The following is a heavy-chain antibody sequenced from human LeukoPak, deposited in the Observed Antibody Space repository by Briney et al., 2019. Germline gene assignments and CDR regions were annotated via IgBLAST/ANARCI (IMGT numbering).Heavy chain of an antibody. J-gene: IGHJ4*02. CDR1: GFTFSSYS. CDR2: ISSSSSTI. D-gene: IGHD6-19*01. Sequence: GGSLRLSCAASGFTFSSYSMNWVRQAPGKGLEWVSYISSSSSTIYYADSVKGRFTISRDNAKNSLYLQMNSLRAEDTAVYYCARDGRYSSGWYTGYYFDYWGQGTLVTVSS. V-gene: IGHV3-48*04. CDR3: ARDGRYSSGWYTGYYFDY.